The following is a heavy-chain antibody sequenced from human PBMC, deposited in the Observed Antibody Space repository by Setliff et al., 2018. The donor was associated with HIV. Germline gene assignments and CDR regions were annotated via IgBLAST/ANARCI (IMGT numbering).Heavy chain of an antibody. J-gene: IGHJ3*02. D-gene: IGHD2-15*01. CDR1: GGSISTSY. CDR2: IYISGTT. CDR3: AREHCSGGSCNGFDI. Sequence: SETLSLTCTVSGGSISTSYWNWIRQPPGKGLEWIAYIYISGTTNYNHSLKSRVTISLDTSRNQFSLKLGSVTAADTAMYYCAREHCSGGSCNGFDIWGQGTRVTVSS. V-gene: IGHV4-4*09.